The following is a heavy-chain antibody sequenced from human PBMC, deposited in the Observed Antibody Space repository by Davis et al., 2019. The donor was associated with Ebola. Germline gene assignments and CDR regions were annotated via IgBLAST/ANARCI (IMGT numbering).Heavy chain of an antibody. Sequence: GESLKISCAASGFTFSTYSMSWVRQAPGKGLEWVSSISSDSDYIYYADSAKGRFTISRDNAKNSLYLQMNSLRAEDTAVYYCAVIAAADWYFDLWGRGTLVTVSS. CDR3: AVIAAADWYFDL. CDR1: GFTFSTYS. V-gene: IGHV3-21*04. J-gene: IGHJ2*01. CDR2: ISSDSDYI. D-gene: IGHD6-13*01.